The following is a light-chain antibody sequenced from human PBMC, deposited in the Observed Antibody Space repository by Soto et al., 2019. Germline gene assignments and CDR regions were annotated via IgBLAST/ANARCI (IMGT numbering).Light chain of an antibody. CDR3: KQYNTYST. Sequence: DIQMTQSPSTLSASVGDRVTITCRASQSISTWLAWYQQKPGKAPKILIYDASSLESGVQSRFSGSGSGTEFTLTIRSLQPEDFASYYCKQYNTYSTFGQGTKVDIK. CDR2: DAS. V-gene: IGKV1-5*01. CDR1: QSISTW. J-gene: IGKJ1*01.